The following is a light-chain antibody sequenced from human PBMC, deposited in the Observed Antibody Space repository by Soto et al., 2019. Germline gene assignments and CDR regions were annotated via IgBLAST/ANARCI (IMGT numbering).Light chain of an antibody. CDR3: QSYDSSLSGHVV. J-gene: IGLJ2*01. Sequence: QSALTQPPSVSGAPGQRVTISCTGSSSNIGAGYDVHWYQQLPGTAPKLLIYGNSNRPSGVPDRFSGSKSGTSASLAITGLQAEDEADYYCQSYDSSLSGHVVFGGGTKVTVL. CDR1: SSNIGAGYD. CDR2: GNS. V-gene: IGLV1-40*01.